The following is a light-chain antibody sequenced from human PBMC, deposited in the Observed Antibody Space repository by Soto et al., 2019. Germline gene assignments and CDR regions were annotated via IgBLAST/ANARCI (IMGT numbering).Light chain of an antibody. CDR3: QQTNSFPLT. CDR2: AAS. V-gene: IGKV1-12*01. CDR1: QGISSW. J-gene: IGKJ4*01. Sequence: DIHMTQSASSVSASVGDRVTITCGASQGISSWLAWYQQKPGKAPELLIYAASSLQGGVPSRFRGSGSGTDFTLTISSLQPEDFETYYCQQTNSFPLTFGGGTKVDIK.